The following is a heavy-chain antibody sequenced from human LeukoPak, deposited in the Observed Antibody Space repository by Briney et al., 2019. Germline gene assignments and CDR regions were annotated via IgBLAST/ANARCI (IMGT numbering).Heavy chain of an antibody. Sequence: SETLSLTCAVYGGSFSGYYWSWIRQPPGKGLEWIGEINHSGSTNYNPSLKSRVTISVDTSKNQFSLKLSSVTAADTAVYYCARGVCSGGSCYSYYYCYMDVWGKGTTVTISS. J-gene: IGHJ6*03. CDR2: INHSGST. D-gene: IGHD2-15*01. CDR1: GGSFSGYY. V-gene: IGHV4-34*01. CDR3: ARGVCSGGSCYSYYYCYMDV.